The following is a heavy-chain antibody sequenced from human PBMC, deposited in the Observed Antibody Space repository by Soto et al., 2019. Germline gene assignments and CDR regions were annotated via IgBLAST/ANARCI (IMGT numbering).Heavy chain of an antibody. J-gene: IGHJ3*02. V-gene: IGHV4-59*08. Sequence: QVQLQESGQGLVKPSETLSLTCTVSGGSISSYYWSWIRQPPGKGLEWIGYIYYSGSTNYNPSLKSRVTISVDTSKNQFSLKLSSVTAADTAVYYCARRYGVAFDIWGQGTMVTVSS. CDR3: ARRYGVAFDI. D-gene: IGHD3-10*01. CDR1: GGSISSYY. CDR2: IYYSGST.